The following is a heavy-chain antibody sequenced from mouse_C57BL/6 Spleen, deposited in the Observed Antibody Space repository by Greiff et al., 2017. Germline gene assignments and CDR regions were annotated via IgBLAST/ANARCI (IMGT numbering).Heavy chain of an antibody. D-gene: IGHD5-1*01. V-gene: IGHV1-64*01. Sequence: QVQLQQPGAELVKPGASVKLSCKASGYTFTSYWMHWVKQRPGQGLEWIGMIHPNSGSTKYNEKFKSKATLTVDKPSSTAYMQLSSLTSEDSAVYYCARESNSFDYWGQGTTLTVSS. CDR3: ARESNSFDY. CDR1: GYTFTSYW. J-gene: IGHJ2*01. CDR2: IHPNSGST.